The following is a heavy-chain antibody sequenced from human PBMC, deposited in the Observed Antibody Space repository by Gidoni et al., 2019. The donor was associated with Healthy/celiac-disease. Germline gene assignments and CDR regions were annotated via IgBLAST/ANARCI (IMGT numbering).Heavy chain of an antibody. CDR3: ARDLRGSSSGKARTVAGTLDY. D-gene: IGHD6-19*01. V-gene: IGHV3-33*01. J-gene: IGHJ4*02. CDR1: GFTFSSYG. CDR2: IWYDGSNK. Sequence: QVQLVESGGGVVQPGRSLRLSCAASGFTFSSYGMHWVRQAPGKGLEWVAVIWYDGSNKYYADSVKGRFTISRDNSKNTLYLQMNSLRAEDTAVYYCARDLRGSSSGKARTVAGTLDYWGQGTLVTVSS.